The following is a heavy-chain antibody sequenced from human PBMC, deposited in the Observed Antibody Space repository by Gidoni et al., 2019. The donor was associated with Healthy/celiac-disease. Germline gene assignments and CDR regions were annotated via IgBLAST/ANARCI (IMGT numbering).Heavy chain of an antibody. J-gene: IGHJ4*02. CDR1: GFTFSDYY. CDR3: ARGPPYYDFWSGSTLFDY. CDR2: ISSSRSYT. Sequence: QVQLVESGGGLVKPGGSLRLACAASGFTFSDYYLSWIRQAPGKGLEWVSYISSSRSYTNYADSVKGRFTISRDNAKNSLYLQMNSLRAEDTAVYYCARGPPYYDFWSGSTLFDYWGQGTLVTVSS. D-gene: IGHD3-3*01. V-gene: IGHV3-11*06.